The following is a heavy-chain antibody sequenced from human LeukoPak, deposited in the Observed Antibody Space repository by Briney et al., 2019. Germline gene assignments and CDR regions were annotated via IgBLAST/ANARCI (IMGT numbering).Heavy chain of an antibody. V-gene: IGHV3-33*01. J-gene: IGHJ4*02. CDR1: GFPFSSYS. CDR2: IWSDGSQQ. CDR3: VRENDSNGYYFY. D-gene: IGHD3-22*01. Sequence: GGSLRLSCAVSGFPFSSYSIHWVRQAPGKGLEWVAVIWSDGSQQYYVDSVKGRFTISRDNSKNTLYLQMDSLRAEDTAVYYCVRENDSNGYYFYWGQGTLVTVSS.